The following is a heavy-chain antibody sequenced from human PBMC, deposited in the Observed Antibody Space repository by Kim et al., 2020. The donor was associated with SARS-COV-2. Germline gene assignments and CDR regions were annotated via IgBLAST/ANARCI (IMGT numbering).Heavy chain of an antibody. V-gene: IGHV3-72*01. J-gene: IGHJ6*02. D-gene: IGHD3-10*01. CDR2: SRNKGSSPPT. CDR3: ARDGSLGESGSRSWRGMDV. CDR1: GFTLSDHY. Sequence: GGSLRLSCAASGFTLSDHYMDWVRQAPGKGLEWVGRSRNKGSSPPTEYAASVKGRFTISRDESKNSLYLQMNSLKSEDTAVYYCARDGSLGESGSRSWRGMDVWGQGTTVTVSS.